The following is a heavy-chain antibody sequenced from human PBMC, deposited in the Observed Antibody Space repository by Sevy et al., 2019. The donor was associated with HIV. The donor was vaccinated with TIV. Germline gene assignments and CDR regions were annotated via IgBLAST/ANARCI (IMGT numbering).Heavy chain of an antibody. CDR2: ISYDGSYK. CDR1: GFTFGIYD. J-gene: IGHJ4*02. D-gene: IGHD4-17*01. V-gene: IGHV3-30*18. Sequence: GGSLRLSCAASGFTFGIYDMHWVRQAPGRGLEWVAIISYDGSYKYYADSVKGRFTMSRDNSKNTLFLQMNSLRPEDTAVYYCAKKSANYGDFDNWGQGTLVAVSS. CDR3: AKKSANYGDFDN.